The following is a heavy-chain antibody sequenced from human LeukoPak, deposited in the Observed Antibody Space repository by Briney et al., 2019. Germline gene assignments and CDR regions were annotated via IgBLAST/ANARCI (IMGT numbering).Heavy chain of an antibody. D-gene: IGHD2-21*01. Sequence: SVEVSCKASGGTFSSYAISWVRQAPGQGLEWMGGIIPIFGTANYAQKFQGRVTITADESTSTAYMVLSSLRSEDTAVYYCARAGCGGDCYDYWGQGTLVTVSS. CDR1: GGTFSSYA. CDR2: IIPIFGTA. V-gene: IGHV1-69*13. CDR3: ARAGCGGDCYDY. J-gene: IGHJ4*02.